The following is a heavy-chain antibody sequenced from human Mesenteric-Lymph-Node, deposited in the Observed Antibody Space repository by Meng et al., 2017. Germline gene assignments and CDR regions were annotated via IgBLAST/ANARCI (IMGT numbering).Heavy chain of an antibody. D-gene: IGHD1-26*01. CDR2: IGGAFDT. CDR1: GFSLSNYD. Sequence: GESLKISCAASGFSLSNYDMNWVRQAPGKGLEWVSTIGGAFDTYYADSVKGRFSISRDNAKNSLYLQMNSLRAEDTAVYYCARGWELLHYWGQGTLVTVSS. CDR3: ARGWELLHY. V-gene: IGHV3-69-1*01. J-gene: IGHJ4*02.